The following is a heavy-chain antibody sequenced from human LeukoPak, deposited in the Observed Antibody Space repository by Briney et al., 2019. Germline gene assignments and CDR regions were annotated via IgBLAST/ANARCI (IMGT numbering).Heavy chain of an antibody. CDR2: ISGSGGST. CDR3: AKAGSSGWFFDY. Sequence: AGGSLRLSCAASGFTFSSYAMSWVRQAPGKGLEWVSAISGSGGSTYYADSVKGRFTISRDNSKNTLYLQMNSLRAEDTAVYYCAKAGSSGWFFDYWGQGTLVTVSS. J-gene: IGHJ4*02. CDR1: GFTFSSYA. D-gene: IGHD6-19*01. V-gene: IGHV3-23*01.